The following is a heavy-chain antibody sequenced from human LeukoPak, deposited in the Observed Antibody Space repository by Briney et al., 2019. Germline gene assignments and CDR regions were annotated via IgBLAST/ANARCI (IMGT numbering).Heavy chain of an antibody. CDR2: ISYDGSNK. CDR1: GFTFSSYA. CDR3: ARVGKAVAGLDY. V-gene: IGHV3-30-3*01. Sequence: GGSLRLSCAASGFTFSSYAMHWVRQAPGKGLEWVAVISYDGSNKYYADSVKGRFTISRDNSKNTLYLQMNSLRAEDTAVYYCARVGKAVAGLDYWGQGTLVTVSS. J-gene: IGHJ4*02. D-gene: IGHD6-13*01.